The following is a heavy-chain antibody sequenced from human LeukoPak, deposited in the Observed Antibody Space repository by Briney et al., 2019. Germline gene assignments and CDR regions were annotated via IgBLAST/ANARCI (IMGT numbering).Heavy chain of an antibody. D-gene: IGHD6-19*01. CDR1: GYSISSGYF. J-gene: IGHJ4*02. Sequence: SETLSLTCTVSGYSISSGYFWGWIRQPPGKGLQWFGSFYHSGSTYYNPSLKSRVTISVDKSRNQFSLKLSSVTAADTAVYYCAVFSSGWSYFDYWGQGTLVTVSS. V-gene: IGHV4-38-2*02. CDR3: AVFSSGWSYFDY. CDR2: FYHSGST.